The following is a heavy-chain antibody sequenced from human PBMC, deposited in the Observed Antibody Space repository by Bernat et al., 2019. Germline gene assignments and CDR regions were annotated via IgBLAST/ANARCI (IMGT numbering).Heavy chain of an antibody. CDR3: AKASYTYSSSWAYPPLFDY. V-gene: IGHV3-23*01. Sequence: EVQLLESGGGLVQPGGSLRLSCAASGFTFSSYAMSWVRQAPGKGLEWVSAISGSGGSTYYTDSVKGRFTISRDNSKNTLYLQMNSLRAEDTAVYYCAKASYTYSSSWAYPPLFDYWGQGTLVTVSS. D-gene: IGHD6-13*01. CDR2: ISGSGGST. CDR1: GFTFSSYA. J-gene: IGHJ4*02.